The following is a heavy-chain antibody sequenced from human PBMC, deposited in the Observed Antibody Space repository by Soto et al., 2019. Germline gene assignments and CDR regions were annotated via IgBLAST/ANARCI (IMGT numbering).Heavy chain of an antibody. CDR2: ISTYNGNT. V-gene: IGHV1-18*01. J-gene: IGHJ4*02. CDR3: ARGMGQPLDY. CDR1: GYTFTSYD. D-gene: IGHD3-16*01. Sequence: QVQLVQSGAEVREPGASVKVSCKASGYTFTSYDISWVRQAPGQGLEWMGWISTYNGNTNYAQKRQGRVTMTTDRPTSTAYMEMRSLRSDDTAVYYCARGMGQPLDYWGQGTLVTVSS.